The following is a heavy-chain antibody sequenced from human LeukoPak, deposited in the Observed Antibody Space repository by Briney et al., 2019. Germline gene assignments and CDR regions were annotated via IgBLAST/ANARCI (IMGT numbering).Heavy chain of an antibody. CDR2: IIPIFGTA. CDR1: GGTFSSYA. J-gene: IGHJ6*02. Sequence: SVKVSCKASGGTFSSYAISWVRQAPGQGLEWMGGIIPIFGTANYAQKFQGRVTITADESTSTAYMELSSLRSEDTAVYYCARRMITFGGVIATPRYGMDVWGQGTTVTVSS. V-gene: IGHV1-69*13. D-gene: IGHD3-16*02. CDR3: ARRMITFGGVIATPRYGMDV.